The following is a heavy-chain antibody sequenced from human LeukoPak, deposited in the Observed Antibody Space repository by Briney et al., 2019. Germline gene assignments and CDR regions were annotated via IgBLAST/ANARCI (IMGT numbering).Heavy chain of an antibody. J-gene: IGHJ3*01. Sequence: GGSLRLSWVASGFIFSSYGMHWVRQAPGKGLEWVAYIRHDGSMEDYEESVKGRFIISRDNSKSTLYLQMNSLRIEDTAVFYCAKKAPGDWVPLDSWGQGTMVTVSS. D-gene: IGHD3-9*01. CDR1: GFIFSSYG. V-gene: IGHV3-30*02. CDR2: IRHDGSME. CDR3: AKKAPGDWVPLDS.